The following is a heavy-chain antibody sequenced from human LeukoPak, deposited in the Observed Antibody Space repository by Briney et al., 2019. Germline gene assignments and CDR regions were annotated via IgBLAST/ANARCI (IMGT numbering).Heavy chain of an antibody. D-gene: IGHD2-2*02. CDR1: GGSISSYY. J-gene: IGHJ3*02. Sequence: SETLSLTCTVSGGSISSYYWSWIRQPPGKGLEWIGYIYYSGSTNYHPSLKSRVPIPVDTSKNQFSLKLSSVTAADTAVYYCARESEYCSSTSCYMNAFDIWGQGTMVTVSS. CDR3: ARESEYCSSTSCYMNAFDI. CDR2: IYYSGST. V-gene: IGHV4-59*01.